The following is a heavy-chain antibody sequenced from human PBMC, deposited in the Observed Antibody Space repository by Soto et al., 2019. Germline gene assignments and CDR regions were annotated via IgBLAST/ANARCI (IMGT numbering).Heavy chain of an antibody. CDR1: GYTFNDYF. CDR2: INPNSGGA. V-gene: IGHV1-2*02. CDR3: ARDFRVGSSWSNAFRI. J-gene: IGHJ3*02. Sequence: QVKLVQSGPEVKKPGASVKVSCKASGYTFNDYFIYWVRQAPGQGLELMGWINPNSGGANYAQKFQGRVTMTSDTSISTGYMEMSSLRSGDTAMYYCARDFRVGSSWSNAFRIWGQGTMVTVSS. D-gene: IGHD6-13*01.